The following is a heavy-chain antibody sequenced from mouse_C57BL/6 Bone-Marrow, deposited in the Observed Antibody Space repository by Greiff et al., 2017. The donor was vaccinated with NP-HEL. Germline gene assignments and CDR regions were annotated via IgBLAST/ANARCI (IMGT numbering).Heavy chain of an antibody. V-gene: IGHV1-55*01. CDR2: IYPGSGST. CDR3: AREELRFAY. J-gene: IGHJ3*01. CDR1: GYTFTSYW. D-gene: IGHD2-1*01. Sequence: VQLQQPGAELVKPGASVKMSCKASGYTFTSYWITWVKQRPGQGLEWIGDIYPGSGSTNYNEKFKSKATLTVNTSTSTAYLQLSSLTSEDTAVYYCAREELRFAYWGQGTLVTVSA.